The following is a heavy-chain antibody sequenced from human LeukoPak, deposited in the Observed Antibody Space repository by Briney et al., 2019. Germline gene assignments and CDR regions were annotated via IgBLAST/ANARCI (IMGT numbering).Heavy chain of an antibody. V-gene: IGHV3-23*01. D-gene: IGHD2-21*01. CDR1: GFTFSSYA. CDR2: ISGSGGST. Sequence: PGGSLRLSCAASGFTFSSYAMSWVRQAPGKGLEWVSAISGSGGSTYYADSVKGRFTISRDNSKNTLYLQMNSLRAEDTAVYYCATSPRGWCYFDYWGQGTLVTVSS. J-gene: IGHJ4*02. CDR3: ATSPRGWCYFDY.